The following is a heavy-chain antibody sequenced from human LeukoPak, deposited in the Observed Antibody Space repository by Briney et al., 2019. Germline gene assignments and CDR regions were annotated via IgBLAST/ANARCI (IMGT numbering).Heavy chain of an antibody. D-gene: IGHD6-6*01. J-gene: IGHJ4*02. CDR3: AGGQTLAGRPGFDF. Sequence: ASVKVSCKASGYTFTSYGISWVRQAPGQGLEWVGWISAYNGNTNYAQKLQGRVTMTTDTSTSTAYMDLRSLRSDDTAVYYCAGGQTLAGRPGFDFWGQGTLVTVSS. CDR1: GYTFTSYG. V-gene: IGHV1-18*01. CDR2: ISAYNGNT.